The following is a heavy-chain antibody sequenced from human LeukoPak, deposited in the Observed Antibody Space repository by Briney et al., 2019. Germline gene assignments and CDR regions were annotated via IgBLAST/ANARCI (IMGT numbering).Heavy chain of an antibody. J-gene: IGHJ4*02. CDR1: GGSVSSVSYY. V-gene: IGHV4-61*01. Sequence: PSEPLSLTCTVSGGSVSSVSYYWTWSRQPPGKGLEWIGYIYYSGDTNYNPSLKSRVTISIDTSKNQFSLKLSSVTAADTAVYYCARGIGITRIDYWGQGTLVTVSS. CDR3: ARGIGITRIDY. CDR2: IYYSGDT. D-gene: IGHD3-10*01.